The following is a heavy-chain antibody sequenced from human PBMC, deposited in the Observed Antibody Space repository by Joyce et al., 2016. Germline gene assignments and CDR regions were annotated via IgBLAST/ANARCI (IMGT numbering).Heavy chain of an antibody. CDR1: GFSLKTIGVS. Sequence: QVTLRESGPALVNPTQTLTLTCTFSGFSLKTIGVSVNWIRQPPGKALEWLARIDWDDDKYYKTSLKNRLAISQDTAKNQVILTMTNVDSFDTATYYCARNGELDSWGQGLRVIVSS. V-gene: IGHV2-70*15. J-gene: IGHJ5*01. D-gene: IGHD4-17*01. CDR2: IDWDDDK. CDR3: ARNGELDS.